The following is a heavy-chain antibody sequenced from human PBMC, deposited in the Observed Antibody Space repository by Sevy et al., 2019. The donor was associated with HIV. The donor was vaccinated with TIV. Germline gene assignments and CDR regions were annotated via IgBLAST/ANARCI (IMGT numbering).Heavy chain of an antibody. Sequence: LKISCAASGFTFDDYAMHWVRQAPGKGLEWVSGISWNSGSIGYADSVKGRFTISRDNAKNSLYLQMNSLRAEDTALYYCAKATSGSIVATKTTYYYYYYGMDVWGQGTTVTVSS. V-gene: IGHV3-9*01. CDR2: ISWNSGSI. J-gene: IGHJ6*02. CDR1: GFTFDDYA. CDR3: AKATSGSIVATKTTYYYYYYGMDV. D-gene: IGHD5-12*01.